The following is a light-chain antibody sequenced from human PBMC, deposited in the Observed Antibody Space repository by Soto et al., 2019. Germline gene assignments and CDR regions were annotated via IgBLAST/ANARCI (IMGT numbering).Light chain of an antibody. CDR3: SSTAGNNNLV. CDR2: DVS. V-gene: IGLV2-11*01. Sequence: QSALTQPRSVSGSPGQSVTISCTGTSSDVGGYNYVSWYQQHPGKAPKLMIYDVSKRPSGVPDRFSGSKSGNTASLTISGLQAEDEAVYHCSSTAGNNNLVFGGGTKLTVL. J-gene: IGLJ3*02. CDR1: SSDVGGYNY.